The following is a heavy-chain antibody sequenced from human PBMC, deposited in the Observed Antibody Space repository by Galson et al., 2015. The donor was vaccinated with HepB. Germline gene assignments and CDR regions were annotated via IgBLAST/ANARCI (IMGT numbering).Heavy chain of an antibody. J-gene: IGHJ3*02. CDR1: GGTFSDYA. D-gene: IGHD3-22*01. CDR3: ARGASHANSSSYYYDGGDAFDI. Sequence: SVKVSCKASGGTFSDYAISWVRQAPGQGLEWMGGIIPIFGPPNYAQNFQGRVTITADESTNTAYMELSSLRSEDAAVYYCARGASHANSSSYYYDGGDAFDIWGQGTMVTVSS. CDR2: IIPIFGPP. V-gene: IGHV1-69*13.